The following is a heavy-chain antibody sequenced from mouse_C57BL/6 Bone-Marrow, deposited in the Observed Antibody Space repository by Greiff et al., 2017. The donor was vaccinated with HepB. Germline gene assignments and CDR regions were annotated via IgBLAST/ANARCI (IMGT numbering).Heavy chain of an antibody. Sequence: EVMLVESEGGLVQPGSSMKLSCTASGFTFSDYYMAWVRQVPEKGLEWVANINYDGSSTYYLDSLKSRFIISRDNAKNILYLQMSSLKSEDTATYYCARIRLGRYFDYWGQGTTLTVSS. J-gene: IGHJ2*01. CDR3: ARIRLGRYFDY. D-gene: IGHD4-1*01. CDR2: INYDGSST. CDR1: GFTFSDYY. V-gene: IGHV5-16*01.